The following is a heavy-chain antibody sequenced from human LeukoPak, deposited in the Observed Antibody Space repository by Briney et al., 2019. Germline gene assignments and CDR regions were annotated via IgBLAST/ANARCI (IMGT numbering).Heavy chain of an antibody. Sequence: GGSLRLSCAASQFTVSSNYMSWVRQAPGKGLEWVSVIYSGGSTYYADSVKGRFTISRDNSKNTLYLQMNSLRAEDTAVYYCARDPGSGSYYYYYGMDVWGQGTTVTVSS. J-gene: IGHJ6*02. V-gene: IGHV3-66*01. CDR3: ARDPGSGSYYYYYGMDV. D-gene: IGHD3-10*01. CDR1: QFTVSSNY. CDR2: IYSGGST.